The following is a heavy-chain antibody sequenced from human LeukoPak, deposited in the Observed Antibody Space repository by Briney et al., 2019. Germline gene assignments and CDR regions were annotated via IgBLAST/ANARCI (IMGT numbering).Heavy chain of an antibody. CDR2: ISYDGSNK. J-gene: IGHJ4*02. CDR3: ARDRDSSGWFDY. V-gene: IGHV3-30*04. D-gene: IGHD6-19*01. CDR1: GFTFSSYA. Sequence: GGSLRLSCAASGFTFSSYAMHWVRQAPGKGLEWVAVISYDGSNKYYADSVKGRFTISRDNSKNTLYLRMNSLRAEDTAVYYCARDRDSSGWFDYWGQGTLVTVSS.